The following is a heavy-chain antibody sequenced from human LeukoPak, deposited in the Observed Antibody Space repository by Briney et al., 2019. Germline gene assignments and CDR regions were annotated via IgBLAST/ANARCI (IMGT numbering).Heavy chain of an antibody. CDR2: ISGNGGST. V-gene: IGHV3-23*01. CDR3: AKAPSLEYFQH. D-gene: IGHD2-2*01. Sequence: PGGSLRLSCAASGFTFSNYAMSWVRQAPGKGLEWVSVISGNGGSTYYADSVKGRFTISRDNSKDTLYLQMNSLRAEDTAVYYCAKAPSLEYFQHWGQDTLVTVSS. J-gene: IGHJ1*01. CDR1: GFTFSNYA.